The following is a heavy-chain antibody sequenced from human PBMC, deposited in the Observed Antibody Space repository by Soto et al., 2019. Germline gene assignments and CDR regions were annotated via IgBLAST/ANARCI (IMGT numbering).Heavy chain of an antibody. CDR2: IIPILGIA. D-gene: IGHD1-26*01. V-gene: IGHV1-69*02. CDR1: GGTFSSYT. J-gene: IGHJ4*02. CDR3: AAGSDGSDS. Sequence: QVQLVQSGAEVKKPGSSVKVSCKASGGTFSSYTISWVRQAPGQGLEWMGRIIPILGIANCAQKFQGRVTITEDKCTSTAYMELSSLGSEGTAVYYCAAGSDGSDSWGQGALVTVSS.